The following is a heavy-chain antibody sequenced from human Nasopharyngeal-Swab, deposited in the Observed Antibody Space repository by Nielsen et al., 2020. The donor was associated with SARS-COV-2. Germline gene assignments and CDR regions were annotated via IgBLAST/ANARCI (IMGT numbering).Heavy chain of an antibody. CDR1: GFTFSSYA. Sequence: GGSLRLSCAASGFTFSSYAMSWVRQAPGKGLELVSAISGSGGSTYYADSVKGRFTISNDNSKHTPYLQMNSLRAEDTAVYYCANSRTYYDILTGYYIGLSFDYWGQGTLVTVSS. CDR2: ISGSGGST. D-gene: IGHD3-9*01. V-gene: IGHV3-23*01. CDR3: ANSRTYYDILTGYYIGLSFDY. J-gene: IGHJ4*02.